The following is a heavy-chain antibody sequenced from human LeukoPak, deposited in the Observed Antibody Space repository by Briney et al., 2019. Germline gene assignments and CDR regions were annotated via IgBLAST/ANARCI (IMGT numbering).Heavy chain of an antibody. D-gene: IGHD3-10*01. CDR1: GFTFSSYS. J-gene: IGHJ4*02. CDR3: AREGYYYGSGSYHTVPYRIFDY. Sequence: GGSLRLSCAASGFTFSSYSMNWIRQAPGKGLEWVSYISSSSSTIYYADSVKGRFTISRDNAKNSLYLQMNSLRAEDAAVYYCAREGYYYGSGSYHTVPYRIFDYWGQGTLVTVSS. V-gene: IGHV3-48*04. CDR2: ISSSSSTI.